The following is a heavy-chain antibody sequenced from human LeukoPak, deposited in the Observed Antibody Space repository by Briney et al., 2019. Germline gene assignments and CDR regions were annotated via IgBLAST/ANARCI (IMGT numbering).Heavy chain of an antibody. D-gene: IGHD3-3*01. J-gene: IGHJ5*02. CDR1: GYTFINYG. CDR2: ISGYNGNT. CDR3: ARVRYYDFWSDPRWFDP. V-gene: IGHV1-18*01. Sequence: ASVKVSSKASGYTFINYGISWVRQAPGPGLEWMGWISGYNGNTNYTQELQGRVSMTTDTSTSTAYMELGSLRSDDTAVYYCARVRYYDFWSDPRWFDPWGQGTLVTVSS.